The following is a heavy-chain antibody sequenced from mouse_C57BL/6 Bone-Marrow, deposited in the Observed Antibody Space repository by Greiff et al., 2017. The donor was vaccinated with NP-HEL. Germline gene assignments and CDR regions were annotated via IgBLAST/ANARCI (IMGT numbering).Heavy chain of an antibody. CDR2: IDPSDSYT. CDR1: GYTFTSYW. J-gene: IGHJ1*03. V-gene: IGHV1-59*01. CDR3: ARDDGYYDWYFDV. Sequence: VQLQQPEAELVRPGTSVKLSCKASGYTFTSYWMHWVKQRPGQGLEWIGVIDPSDSYTNYNQKFKGKATLTVDTSSSTAYMQLSSLTSEDSAVYYCARDDGYYDWYFDVWGTGTTVTVSS. D-gene: IGHD2-3*01.